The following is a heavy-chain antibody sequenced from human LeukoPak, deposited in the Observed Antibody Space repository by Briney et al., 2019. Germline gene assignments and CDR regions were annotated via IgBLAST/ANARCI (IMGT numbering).Heavy chain of an antibody. V-gene: IGHV3-30*18. Sequence: GGSLRLSCAASGFTFSSYGMHWVRQAPGKGLEWVAVISYDGSNKYYADSVKGRFTISRDNSKNTLYLQMNSLRAEDTAVYYCAKDYTIFGVGDPWGQGTLVTVSS. J-gene: IGHJ5*02. CDR1: GFTFSSYG. CDR2: ISYDGSNK. D-gene: IGHD3-3*01. CDR3: AKDYTIFGVGDP.